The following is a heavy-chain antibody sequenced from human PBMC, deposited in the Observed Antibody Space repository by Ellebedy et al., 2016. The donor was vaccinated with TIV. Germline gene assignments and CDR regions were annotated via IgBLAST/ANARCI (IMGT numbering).Heavy chain of an antibody. J-gene: IGHJ4*02. D-gene: IGHD2-15*01. Sequence: PGGSLRLSCAASGFAFSNYVMSWVRQAPGKGLEWVSTISGSGDRTFYADSVKGRFTISRDNSKNTLYLQMNSLGAEDTAVYYCANDRYCSGGSCYWVDYWGRGTLVTVSS. CDR3: ANDRYCSGGSCYWVDY. CDR1: GFAFSNYV. CDR2: ISGSGDRT. V-gene: IGHV3-23*01.